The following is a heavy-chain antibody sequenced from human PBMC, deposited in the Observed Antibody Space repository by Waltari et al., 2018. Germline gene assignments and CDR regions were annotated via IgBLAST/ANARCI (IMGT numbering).Heavy chain of an antibody. D-gene: IGHD1-26*01. V-gene: IGHV5-10-1*03. CDR2: IDPSDSYT. Sequence: EVQLVQSGAEVKKPGESLRSSCKGSGYSFTSYWISLLRQRPGKGLEWMGRIDPSDSYTNYSPSFQGHVTISADKSISTAYLQWSSLKASDTAMYYCARRVGATSSDAFDIWGQGTMVTVSS. CDR1: GYSFTSYW. CDR3: ARRVGATSSDAFDI. J-gene: IGHJ3*02.